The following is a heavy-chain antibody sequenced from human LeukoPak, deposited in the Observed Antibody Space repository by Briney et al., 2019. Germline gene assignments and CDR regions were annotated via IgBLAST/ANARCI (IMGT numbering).Heavy chain of an antibody. Sequence: SETLSLTCTVSGGSISSGDYYWSWIRQPPGKGLEWIGYTYYSGSTYYNPSLKSRVTISVDTSKNQFSLKLSSVTAADTAVYYCARDLADYYDSSGYAFDIWGQGTMVTVSS. CDR2: TYYSGST. CDR3: ARDLADYYDSSGYAFDI. D-gene: IGHD3-22*01. V-gene: IGHV4-30-4*01. CDR1: GGSISSGDYY. J-gene: IGHJ3*02.